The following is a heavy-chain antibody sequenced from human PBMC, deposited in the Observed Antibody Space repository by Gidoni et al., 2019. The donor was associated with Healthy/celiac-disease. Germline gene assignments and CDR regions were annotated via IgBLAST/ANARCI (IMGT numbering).Heavy chain of an antibody. CDR1: GYSLSSSNW. J-gene: IGHJ5*02. CDR3: ARGPRGHSSGWSNWFDP. CDR2: IYYSGST. V-gene: IGHV4-28*03. D-gene: IGHD6-19*01. Sequence: QVQLQESGPGLVKPSDTLSITCAVSGYSLSSSNWWGWIRQPPGKGLEWIGYIYYSGSTYYNPSLKSRVTMSVDTSKNQFSLKLSSVTAVDTAVYYCARGPRGHSSGWSNWFDPWGQGTLVTVSS.